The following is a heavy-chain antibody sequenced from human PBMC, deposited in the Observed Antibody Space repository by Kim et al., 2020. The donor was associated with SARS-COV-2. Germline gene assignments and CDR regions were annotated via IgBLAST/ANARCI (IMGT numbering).Heavy chain of an antibody. J-gene: IGHJ6*02. V-gene: IGHV3-13*01. CDR2: IGTAGDT. CDR1: GFTFSSYD. Sequence: GGSLRLSCAASGFTFSSYDMHWVRQATGKGLEWVSAIGTAGDTYYPGSVKGRFTISRENAKNSLYLQMNSLRAGDTALYYCARAYYGSGSYYVGDYYYGMDVWGQGTTVTVSS. D-gene: IGHD3-10*01. CDR3: ARAYYGSGSYYVGDYYYGMDV.